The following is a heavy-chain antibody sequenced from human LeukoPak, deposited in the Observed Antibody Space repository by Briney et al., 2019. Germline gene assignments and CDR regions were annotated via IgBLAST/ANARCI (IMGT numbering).Heavy chain of an antibody. J-gene: IGHJ4*02. CDR1: GFTFSSYW. CDR3: ARDANHYDFWSGPNGDFDY. CDR2: IKQDGSEK. V-gene: IGHV3-7*01. Sequence: GGSLRLSCAASGFTFSSYWMSWVRQAPGKGLEWVANIKQDGSEKYYVDSVKGRFTISRDNAKNSLYLQMNSLRAEDTAVYYCARDANHYDFWSGPNGDFDYWGQGTLVTVS. D-gene: IGHD3-3*01.